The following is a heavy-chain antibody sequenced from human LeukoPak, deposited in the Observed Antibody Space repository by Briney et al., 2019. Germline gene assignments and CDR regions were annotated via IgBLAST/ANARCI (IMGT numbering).Heavy chain of an antibody. J-gene: IGHJ3*02. D-gene: IGHD1-1*01. CDR1: GFTFSSYG. CDR3: AKDMGGTSFAFDI. V-gene: IGHV3-23*01. Sequence: GGSLRLSCAASGFTFSSYGMSWVRQAPGKGLEWVSAISGSGGSTYYADSVKGRFTISRAKNTLYLQMNSLRAEDTAVYYCAKDMGGTSFAFDIWGQGTMVTVSS. CDR2: ISGSGGST.